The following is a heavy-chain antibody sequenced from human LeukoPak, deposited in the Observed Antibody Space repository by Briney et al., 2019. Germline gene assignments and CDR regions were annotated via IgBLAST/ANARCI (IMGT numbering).Heavy chain of an antibody. J-gene: IGHJ4*02. D-gene: IGHD3-22*01. CDR2: INPSSGDT. CDR1: GYTFAGHH. Sequence: ASVKVSCKTSGYTFAGHHTHWVRQAPGQGLEWMGWINPSSGDTKYAQNFQDRVIMSRDTSISTAYMDLSRLSSDDTAIYYCARAGHDSSGYSFRLDYWGQGTLVTVSS. V-gene: IGHV1-2*02. CDR3: ARAGHDSSGYSFRLDY.